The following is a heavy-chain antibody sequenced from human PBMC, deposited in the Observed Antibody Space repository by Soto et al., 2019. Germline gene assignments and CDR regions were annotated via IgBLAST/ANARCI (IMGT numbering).Heavy chain of an antibody. D-gene: IGHD3-9*01. Sequence: EVQLLESGGGLVQPGGSLRLSCAASGFNFRNYAMTWVRQAPGKGLEWVSGMSGSGGRTYYADSVKGRFTVSRDDSQNTLYLQMNSLRVEDTALYYCAKSCDWYFCYMDVWGKGTTVTVSS. CDR2: MSGSGGRT. CDR3: AKSCDWYFCYMDV. J-gene: IGHJ6*03. V-gene: IGHV3-23*01. CDR1: GFNFRNYA.